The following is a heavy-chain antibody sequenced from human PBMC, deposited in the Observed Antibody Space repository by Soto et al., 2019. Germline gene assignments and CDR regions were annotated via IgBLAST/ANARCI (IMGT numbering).Heavy chain of an antibody. V-gene: IGHV3-30*04. Sequence: QVQLVESGGGMVQPGTSLRLSCAASGFTFNSLSLHWVRQRPDKGLEWVAVISHDGRVTFYADFVKGRFTVSRDNSKNDIYLQVNSLRAEDTAVYYCAREPYGDSQYFDYWGQGTLVTVSS. CDR3: AREPYGDSQYFDY. CDR2: ISHDGRVT. J-gene: IGHJ4*02. CDR1: GFTFNSLS. D-gene: IGHD2-21*02.